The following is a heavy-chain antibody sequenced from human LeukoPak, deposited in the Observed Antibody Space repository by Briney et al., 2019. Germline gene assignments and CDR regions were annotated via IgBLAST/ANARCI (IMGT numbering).Heavy chain of an antibody. Sequence: SETLSLTCTVSGGSISSYYWSWIRQPPGKGLEWIGYIYYSGSTNYNPSLKSRVTISVDTSKNQFSLKLSSVTAADTAVYYCARRTYSSPRRPYYYYYMDVWGKGTTVTVSS. D-gene: IGHD6-13*01. V-gene: IGHV4-59*01. CDR2: IYYSGST. J-gene: IGHJ6*03. CDR3: ARRTYSSPRRPYYYYYMDV. CDR1: GGSISSYY.